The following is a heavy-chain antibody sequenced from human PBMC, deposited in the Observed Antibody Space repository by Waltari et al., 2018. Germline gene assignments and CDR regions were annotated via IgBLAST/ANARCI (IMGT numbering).Heavy chain of an antibody. CDR3: AREKSAAANNVYYYYGMDV. D-gene: IGHD6-13*01. J-gene: IGHJ6*02. Sequence: QVQLQQWGAGLLKPSETLSLTCAVYGGSFSGYYWSWIRQPPGKGLEWIGEINHSGSTNYNPSLKSRVTISVDTSKNQFSLKLSSVTAADTAVYYCAREKSAAANNVYYYYGMDVWAKGPRSPSP. CDR1: GGSFSGYY. CDR2: INHSGST. V-gene: IGHV4-34*01.